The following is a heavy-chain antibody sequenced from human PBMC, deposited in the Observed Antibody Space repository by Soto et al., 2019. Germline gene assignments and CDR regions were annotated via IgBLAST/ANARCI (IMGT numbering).Heavy chain of an antibody. J-gene: IGHJ4*02. CDR1: GGTFSSYA. D-gene: IGHD4-17*01. V-gene: IGHV1-69*06. CDR3: AGPTVTPANSFDY. Sequence: SVKVSCKASGGTFSSYAISWVRQAPGQGLEWMGGIIPIFGTANYAQKFQGRVTITADKSTSTAYMELSSLRSEDTAVYYCAGPTVTPANSFDYWGQGTLVTVSS. CDR2: IIPIFGTA.